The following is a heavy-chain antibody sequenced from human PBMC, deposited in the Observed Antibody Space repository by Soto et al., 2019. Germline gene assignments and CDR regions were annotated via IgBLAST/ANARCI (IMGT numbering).Heavy chain of an antibody. D-gene: IGHD6-19*01. CDR2: ISSDGSNI. V-gene: IGHV3-74*01. J-gene: IGHJ4*02. Sequence: EVQLVESGGGLVQPGGSLRLSCAASGFTFSRYWMHWVRLAPGRGLVWVSRISSDGSNIIYADSVKGRFTISRDDAKNTLYLQMNNLRDEDTAVYYCGRDQTMAGPTTLDYWGQGALVTVSS. CDR3: GRDQTMAGPTTLDY. CDR1: GFTFSRYW.